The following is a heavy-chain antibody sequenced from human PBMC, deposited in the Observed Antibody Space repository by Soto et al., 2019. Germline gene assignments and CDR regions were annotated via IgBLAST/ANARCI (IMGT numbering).Heavy chain of an antibody. Sequence: RRLSCEASGFTFSGYYLPWIRLPTGKGLEWISYFSSSGYTIRYADSVEGRFTVSRDDAKKTPYLQMNSLRAEDTAVYYWATGRGGRSQDWGQGTLVTVSS. CDR3: ATGRGGRSQD. CDR1: GFTFSGYY. V-gene: IGHV3-11*01. D-gene: IGHD3-10*01. CDR2: FSSSGYTI. J-gene: IGHJ1*01.